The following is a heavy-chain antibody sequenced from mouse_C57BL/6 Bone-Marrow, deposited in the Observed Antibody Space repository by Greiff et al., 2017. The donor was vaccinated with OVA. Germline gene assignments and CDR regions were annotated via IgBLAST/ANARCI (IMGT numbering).Heavy chain of an antibody. CDR3: ARDRLTTVVANGY. Sequence: EVKLVESGPGLVKPSQSLSLTCSVTGYSITSGYYWNWIRQFPGNKLEWMGYISYDGSNNYNPSLKNRISITRDTSKNQFFLKLNSVTTEDTATYYCARDRLTTVVANGYWGQGTTLTVSS. D-gene: IGHD1-1*01. V-gene: IGHV3-6*01. J-gene: IGHJ2*01. CDR2: ISYDGSN. CDR1: GYSITSGYY.